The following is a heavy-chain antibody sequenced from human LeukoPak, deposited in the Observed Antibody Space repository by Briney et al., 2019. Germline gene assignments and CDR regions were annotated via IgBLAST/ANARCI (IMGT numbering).Heavy chain of an antibody. CDR3: ARIYCSSTSCYTYYGMDV. J-gene: IGHJ6*02. Sequence: GASVKVPCKASGYTFTSYAMHWVRQAPGQRLEWMGWINAGNGNTKYSQEFQGRVTITRDTSASTAYMELSSLRSEDTAVYYCARIYCSSTSCYTYYGMDVWGQGTTVTVSS. D-gene: IGHD2-2*02. CDR2: INAGNGNT. V-gene: IGHV1-3*01. CDR1: GYTFTSYA.